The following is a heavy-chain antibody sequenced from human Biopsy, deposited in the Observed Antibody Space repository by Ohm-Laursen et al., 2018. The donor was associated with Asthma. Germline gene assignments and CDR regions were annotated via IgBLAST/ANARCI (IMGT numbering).Heavy chain of an antibody. V-gene: IGHV4-30-4*01. CDR1: GGSISSGAYY. CDR3: ARRGGVRRYFDY. D-gene: IGHD3-16*01. J-gene: IGHJ4*02. CDR2: IYYIGST. Sequence: SQTLSLTCTVSGGSISSGAYYWSWVRQPPGKGLEWIGYIYYIGSTYYNPSLKSRVAISLDESKNQFSLKLSSVTAADTAVYFCARRGGVRRYFDYWGQGTLVTVSS.